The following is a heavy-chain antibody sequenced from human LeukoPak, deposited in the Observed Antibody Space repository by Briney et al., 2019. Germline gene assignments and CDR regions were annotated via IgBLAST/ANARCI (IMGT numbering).Heavy chain of an antibody. CDR3: ARVGRGSGSFYYFDY. Sequence: GASVKVSCKASGYMFTAYGISWVRQAPGQGLEWMGWISAYNGNTNYAHKLQGRVTMTTDTSTNTAYMELRSLRSDDTAVYYCARVGRGSGSFYYFDYWGQGTLLTVSS. J-gene: IGHJ4*02. CDR2: ISAYNGNT. D-gene: IGHD1-26*01. V-gene: IGHV1-18*01. CDR1: GYMFTAYG.